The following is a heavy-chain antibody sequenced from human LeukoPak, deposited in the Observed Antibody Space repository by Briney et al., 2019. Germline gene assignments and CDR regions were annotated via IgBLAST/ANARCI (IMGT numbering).Heavy chain of an antibody. CDR3: ARVSYYNEIVVKSFGVKNYYFNY. J-gene: IGHJ4*03. V-gene: IGHV4-59*04. D-gene: IGHD3-22*01. CDR2: IYHSGST. CDR1: GGSISSYY. Sequence: SETLSLTCTVSGGSISSYYWSWIRQPPGKGLEWLGYIYHSGSTYYNPSLKSRVTISVDRSKNQFSLKLSSVTAADTAVYYCARVSYYNEIVVKSFGVKNYYFNYGGKGPRSPSPQ.